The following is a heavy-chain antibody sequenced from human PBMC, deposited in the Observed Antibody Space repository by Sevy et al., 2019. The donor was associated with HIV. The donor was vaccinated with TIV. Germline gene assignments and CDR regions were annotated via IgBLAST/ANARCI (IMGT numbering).Heavy chain of an antibody. J-gene: IGHJ4*02. CDR3: ARGFVPLLAAAGGRYFDY. CDR1: GGSFSGYY. CDR2: VNHSGST. V-gene: IGHV4-34*01. D-gene: IGHD6-13*01. Sequence: SETLSLTCAVYGGSFSGYYWSWIRQPPGKGLEWIGEVNHSGSTNYNPSLKSRVTISVDTSKNQFSLKLSSVTAADTAVYYCARGFVPLLAAAGGRYFDYWGQGTLVTVSS.